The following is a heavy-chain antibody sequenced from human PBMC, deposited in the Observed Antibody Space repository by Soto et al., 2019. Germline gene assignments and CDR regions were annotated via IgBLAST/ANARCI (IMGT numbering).Heavy chain of an antibody. D-gene: IGHD4-4*01. CDR2: ISGTAGTS. J-gene: IGHJ6*02. V-gene: IGHV3-23*01. CDR1: GFTFSNCA. Sequence: EVQVLESGGGLVQPGGSLRLSCATSGFTFSNCAMTWVRQARGKGLEWVSGISGTAGTSYYAGSVKGRFTISRDDSRRTVDLQMNSLTVEDTAIYYCARAGYSNYVFGYYGMDVWGQGTTVTVSS. CDR3: ARAGYSNYVFGYYGMDV.